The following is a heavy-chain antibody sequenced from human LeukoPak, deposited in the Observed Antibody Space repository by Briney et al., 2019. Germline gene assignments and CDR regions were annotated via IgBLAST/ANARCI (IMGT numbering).Heavy chain of an antibody. CDR2: ISDSGGRT. CDR1: GITLSNYG. Sequence: GGSLRLSCAVSGITLSNYGMSWVRQAPGKGLEWVAGISDSGGRTNYADSVKGPFTISRDNPKNTLYLQMNSLRAEDTAVYYCAKDRYDSSGYYLKGFDPWGQGTLVTVSS. J-gene: IGHJ5*02. V-gene: IGHV3-23*01. D-gene: IGHD3-22*01. CDR3: AKDRYDSSGYYLKGFDP.